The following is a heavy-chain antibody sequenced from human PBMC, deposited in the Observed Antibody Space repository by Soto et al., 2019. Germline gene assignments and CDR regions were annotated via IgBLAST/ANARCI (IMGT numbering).Heavy chain of an antibody. V-gene: IGHV3-48*02. CDR3: ARQTWDYHSSNFDY. CDR1: GFTISIFS. CDR2: IDSRTTTI. J-gene: IGHJ4*02. D-gene: IGHD3-16*01. Sequence: GGSLRLSWAASGFTISIFSMNWVRQAPGKGLEWVSYIDSRTTTIYYADSVKGRFTISRDNARNSLYLQMNSLRDEDTAVYYCARQTWDYHSSNFDYWGLGTLVTVSS.